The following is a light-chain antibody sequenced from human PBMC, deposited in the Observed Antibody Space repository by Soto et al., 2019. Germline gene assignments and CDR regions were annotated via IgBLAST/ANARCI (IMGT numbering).Light chain of an antibody. CDR3: SSYTSSSTL. CDR1: SSDVGGYNY. CDR2: DVS. V-gene: IGLV2-14*01. J-gene: IGLJ2*01. Sequence: QSVLTQPASVSGSPGQSITISCTGTSSDVGGYNYVSWYQQHPGKAPKLMIYDVSDRSSGVSNRFPGSKSGNTASLTISGLQAEDEADYYCSSYTSSSTLFGGGTKVTVL.